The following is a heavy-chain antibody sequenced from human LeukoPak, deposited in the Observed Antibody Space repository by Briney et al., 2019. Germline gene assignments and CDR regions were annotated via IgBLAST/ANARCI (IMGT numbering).Heavy chain of an antibody. J-gene: IGHJ4*02. V-gene: IGHV4-39*01. CDR1: GDSIGSSSSY. D-gene: IGHD3-22*01. CDR2: IYYSGST. CDR3: ARRLYYGKTFDY. Sequence: PSETLSLTCTVSGDSIGSSSSYWGWIRQPPGKGLEWIGSIYYSGSTYYNPSLKSRVTISVDTSKNQFSLKLSSVTAADTAVYYCARRLYYGKTFDYWGQGTLVTVSS.